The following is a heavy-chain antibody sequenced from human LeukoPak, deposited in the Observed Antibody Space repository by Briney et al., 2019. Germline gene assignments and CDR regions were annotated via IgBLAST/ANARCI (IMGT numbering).Heavy chain of an antibody. CDR2: IYHSGST. V-gene: IGHV4-30-2*01. CDR1: GGSISSGGYS. CDR3: ARGVVVVPAAIPWFDP. J-gene: IGHJ5*02. Sequence: SQNLSLTCAVSGGSISSGGYSWSWIRQPPGKGLEWIGYIYHSGSTYYNPSLKSRVTISVDRSKNQFSLKLSSVTAADTAVYYCARGVVVVPAAIPWFDPWGQGTLVTVSS. D-gene: IGHD2-2*01.